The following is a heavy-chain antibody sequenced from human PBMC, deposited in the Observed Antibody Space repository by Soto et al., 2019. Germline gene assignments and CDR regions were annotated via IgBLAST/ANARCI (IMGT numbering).Heavy chain of an antibody. Sequence: SEILDITCAFSGGSISISNWSACVRQPPVKGLEWIGEIYHSGSTNYNPSLRSRVTISIDTSKNQFSLRLTAVTAADTAMYYCARKEYYASGRINLFDSWGQGTMVTVSS. CDR2: IYHSGST. J-gene: IGHJ4*02. CDR1: GGSISISNW. V-gene: IGHV4-4*02. D-gene: IGHD3-10*01. CDR3: ARKEYYASGRINLFDS.